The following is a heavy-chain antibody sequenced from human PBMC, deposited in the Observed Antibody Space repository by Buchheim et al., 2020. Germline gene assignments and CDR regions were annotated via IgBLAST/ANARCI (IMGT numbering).Heavy chain of an antibody. CDR3: AKDRTFWSGPNWFDP. Sequence: EVQLLESGGGLVQPGGSLRLSCAASGFTFSSYAMSWVRQAPGKGLEGVSSISGSGWSTYYADSVKGRFTIPRDNSKKPLYLQMHSLRAEDTAVYYCAKDRTFWSGPNWFDPWGQGTL. CDR2: ISGSGWST. D-gene: IGHD3-3*01. V-gene: IGHV3-23*01. J-gene: IGHJ5*02. CDR1: GFTFSSYA.